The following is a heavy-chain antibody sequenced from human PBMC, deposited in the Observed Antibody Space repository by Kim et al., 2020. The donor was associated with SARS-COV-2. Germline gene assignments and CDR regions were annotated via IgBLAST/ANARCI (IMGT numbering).Heavy chain of an antibody. D-gene: IGHD6-19*01. Sequence: SETLSLTCTVSGGSISSSSYYWGWIRQPPGKGLEWIGSIYYSGSTYYNPSLKSRVTISVDTSKNQFSLKLSSVTAADTAVYYCARLSSGWPFDYWGQGTL. CDR2: IYYSGST. CDR3: ARLSSGWPFDY. CDR1: GGSISSSSYY. J-gene: IGHJ4*02. V-gene: IGHV4-39*01.